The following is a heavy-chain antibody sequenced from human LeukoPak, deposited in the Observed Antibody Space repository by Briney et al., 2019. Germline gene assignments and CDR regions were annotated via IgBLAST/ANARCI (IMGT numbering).Heavy chain of an antibody. D-gene: IGHD3-9*01. Sequence: GGSLRLSCAASGFTFSSYGMHWVRQAAGKGLEWVAVISYDGSNKYYADSVKGRFTISRDNSKNTLYLQMNSLRAEDTAVYYCAKDAIDYDILTGIDYWGQGTLVTVSS. V-gene: IGHV3-30*18. CDR2: ISYDGSNK. CDR3: AKDAIDYDILTGIDY. CDR1: GFTFSSYG. J-gene: IGHJ4*02.